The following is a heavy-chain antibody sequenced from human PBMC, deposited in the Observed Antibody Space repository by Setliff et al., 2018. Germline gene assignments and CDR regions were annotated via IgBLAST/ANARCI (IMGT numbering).Heavy chain of an antibody. CDR3: ARGEHIVSGDFYHYIDV. Sequence: ASVKVSCKASGYTFTAYYIHWVRQAPGQGLEWMGWINPNAGNINYIQKFQGRVTMTRDTSISTAYMELRRLKSDDTAVYYCARGEHIVSGDFYHYIDVWGQGILVTVSS. CDR2: INPNAGNI. D-gene: IGHD2-15*01. CDR1: GYTFTAYY. J-gene: IGHJ4*02. V-gene: IGHV1-2*02.